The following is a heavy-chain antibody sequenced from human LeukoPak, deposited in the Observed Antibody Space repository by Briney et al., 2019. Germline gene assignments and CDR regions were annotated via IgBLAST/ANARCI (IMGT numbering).Heavy chain of an antibody. CDR3: ARRAKIAAADS. Sequence: SETLSLTCTVSGYSISSGYYWGWIRQPPGKGLEWTGSIDHSGSTYYNPSLKSRITISVDTSKNQFSLKLSSVTAADTAVYYCARRAKIAAADSWGQGTLVTVSS. V-gene: IGHV4-38-2*02. J-gene: IGHJ4*02. CDR1: GYSISSGYY. CDR2: IDHSGST. D-gene: IGHD6-13*01.